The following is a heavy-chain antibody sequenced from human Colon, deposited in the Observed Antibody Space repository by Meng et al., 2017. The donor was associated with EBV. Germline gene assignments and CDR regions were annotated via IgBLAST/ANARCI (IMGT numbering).Heavy chain of an antibody. D-gene: IGHD3-22*01. CDR2: IYHHGTT. CDR3: ARLESSGYYFGGWFDP. CDR1: GGSIISSKW. V-gene: IGHV4-4*02. Sequence: GRLQEAGPIRVKRSGTVSLTCAVSGGSIISSKWWSWVRQSPGTGLEWIGEIYHHGTTNYNPSLKSRVTISVDTSKNKFFLNLTSVTAADTAVYYCARLESSGYYFGGWFDPWGQGILVTVSS. J-gene: IGHJ5*02.